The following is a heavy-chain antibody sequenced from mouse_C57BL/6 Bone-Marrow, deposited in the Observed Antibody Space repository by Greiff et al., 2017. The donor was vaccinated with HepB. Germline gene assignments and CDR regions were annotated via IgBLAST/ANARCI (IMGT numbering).Heavy chain of an antibody. D-gene: IGHD4-1*01. CDR1: GYSITSGYY. CDR2: ISYDGSN. Sequence: EVQLQLSGPGLVKPSQSLSLTCSVTGYSITSGYYWNWIRQFPGNKLEWMGHISYDGSNNYKPSFKNRITITRDTSKNQFFLKLNSVTTENTATYYWSREEVLTRTDFDYWGQGTTLTVSS. V-gene: IGHV3-6*01. CDR3: SREEVLTRTDFDY. J-gene: IGHJ2*01.